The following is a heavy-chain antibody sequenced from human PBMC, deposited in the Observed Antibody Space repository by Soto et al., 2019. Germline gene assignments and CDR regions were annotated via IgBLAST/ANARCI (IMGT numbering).Heavy chain of an antibody. CDR1: GVSVVSSSW. V-gene: IGHV4-4*02. CDR3: ARGFQYWLPTFD. CDR2: VYLTGTT. Sequence: SETLSLTCDVSGVSVVSSSWWSWVRQSPGKGLEWVGEVYLTGTTRYNPSLKGRVSISIDKSKNQVSLTLNSVTAADAAVYYCARGFQYWLPTFDWGQGIRVTVSS. D-gene: IGHD2-8*02. J-gene: IGHJ4*02.